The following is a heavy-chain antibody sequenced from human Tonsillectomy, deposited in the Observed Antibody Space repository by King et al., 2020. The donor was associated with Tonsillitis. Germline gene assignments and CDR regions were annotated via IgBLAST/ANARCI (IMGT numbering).Heavy chain of an antibody. CDR3: ARAEIGASFDS. Sequence: QLQESGPGLVRPSQTLSLTCTVSRGSISSDRYYWSWIRQPAGKGLEWIGRIYSSGSTNYNPSLKSRVTLSVDTSKNHVSLKLSSVTAADTAVYYCARAEIGASFDSWGQGTLVTVSS. J-gene: IGHJ4*02. CDR2: IYSSGST. CDR1: RGSISSDRYY. V-gene: IGHV4-61*02. D-gene: IGHD1-26*01.